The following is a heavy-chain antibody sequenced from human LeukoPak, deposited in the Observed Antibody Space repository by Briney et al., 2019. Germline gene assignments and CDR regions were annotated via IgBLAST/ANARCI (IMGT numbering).Heavy chain of an antibody. CDR2: IHYGGTT. CDR1: GDSIGSGYY. Sequence: KPSETLSLTCTVSGDSIGSGYYWAWIRQPPGKGLGWIGSIHYGGTTHYNPSLQSRVTISADTSKNQFALDLRSVTAADTAVYYCTRDIGDFVSDFWGQGTLVTVSS. J-gene: IGHJ4*02. V-gene: IGHV4-38-2*02. CDR3: TRDIGDFVSDF. D-gene: IGHD2-21*02.